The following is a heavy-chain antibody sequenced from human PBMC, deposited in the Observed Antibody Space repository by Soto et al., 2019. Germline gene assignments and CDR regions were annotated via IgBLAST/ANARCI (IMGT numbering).Heavy chain of an antibody. Sequence: SETLSLTCTVSGGSISSYYWSWIRQPPGKGLEWIGDIYYSGSTNYNPSLKSRVTISVDTSKNQFSLKLSSVTAADTAVYYCARVWGSYRYAYYFDYWGQGTLVTVSS. CDR2: IYYSGST. D-gene: IGHD3-16*02. V-gene: IGHV4-59*01. CDR1: GGSISSYY. CDR3: ARVWGSYRYAYYFDY. J-gene: IGHJ4*02.